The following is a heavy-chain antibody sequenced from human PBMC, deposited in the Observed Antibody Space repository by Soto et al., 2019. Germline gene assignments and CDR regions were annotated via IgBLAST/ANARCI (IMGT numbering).Heavy chain of an antibody. V-gene: IGHV1-3*01. CDR3: AKMDYYDSSGYYSNHAFDI. J-gene: IGHJ3*02. CDR1: GYTFTSYA. Sequence: ASVKVSCKASGYTFTSYAMHWVRQAPGQRLEWMGWINAGNGNTKYSQKFQGRVTITRDTSASTAYMELSSLRSEDTAVYYCAKMDYYDSSGYYSNHAFDIWGQGTMVTVSS. CDR2: INAGNGNT. D-gene: IGHD3-22*01.